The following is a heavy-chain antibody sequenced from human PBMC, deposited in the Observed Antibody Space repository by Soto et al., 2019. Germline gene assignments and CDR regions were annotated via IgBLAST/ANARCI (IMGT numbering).Heavy chain of an antibody. Sequence: QVQLQESGPGLVKPSQTLSLTCTVSGGSISSGGYYWSWLRQHPGKGLEWIGYIYYSGSTYYNPSVRSRVTISVDTSKNQFSLQLSSVTAADTAVYYCARDHLYCSSTSCYASFDYWGQGTLVTVSS. V-gene: IGHV4-31*03. CDR1: GGSISSGGYY. J-gene: IGHJ4*02. CDR2: IYYSGST. D-gene: IGHD2-2*01. CDR3: ARDHLYCSSTSCYASFDY.